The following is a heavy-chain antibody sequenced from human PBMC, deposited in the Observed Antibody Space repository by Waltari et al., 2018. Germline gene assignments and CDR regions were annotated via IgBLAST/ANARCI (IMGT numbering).Heavy chain of an antibody. CDR1: GGSISSSSYF. D-gene: IGHD1-7*01. CDR3: ARDRETTPDVDY. CDR2: IYYSGST. Sequence: QLQLQESGPGLVKPSETLSLTCTVSGGSISSSSYFWGWSRHPPGKGLEWMGRIYYSGSTYYNPSLKGRVTISVDTSKNQFSLKRSTVTAADTAVYYCARDRETTPDVDYWGQGTLVTVSS. V-gene: IGHV4-39*07. J-gene: IGHJ4*02.